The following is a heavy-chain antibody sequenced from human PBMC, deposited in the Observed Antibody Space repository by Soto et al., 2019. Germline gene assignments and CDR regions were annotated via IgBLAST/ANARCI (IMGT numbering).Heavy chain of an antibody. J-gene: IGHJ6*02. CDR1: GYSFANYW. V-gene: IGHV5-51*01. Sequence: PGESLKISCQGSGYSFANYWIAWVRQMPGKGLEWVGAIYPGDSDTRYSPSFRGQVTISADKSISHVYLQWSSLKASDTAMYYCARNRLPQYHYGMDVWGQGTTVTVSS. CDR2: IYPGDSDT. D-gene: IGHD2-2*01. CDR3: ARNRLPQYHYGMDV.